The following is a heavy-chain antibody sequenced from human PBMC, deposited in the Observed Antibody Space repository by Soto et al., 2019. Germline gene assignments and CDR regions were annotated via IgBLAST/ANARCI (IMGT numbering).Heavy chain of an antibody. J-gene: IGHJ6*02. CDR3: ARADPSTTTIFGRYGMDV. CDR1: GYTFTSYA. D-gene: IGHD3-3*01. CDR2: INAGNGNT. V-gene: IGHV1-3*05. Sequence: QVQLVQSGAEEKKPGASVKVSCKASGYTFTSYAMHWVRQAPGQRLEWMGWINAGNGNTKYSQKFQGRVTITRDTSASTAYMELSSLRSEDTAVYYCARADPSTTTIFGRYGMDVWGQGTTVTVSS.